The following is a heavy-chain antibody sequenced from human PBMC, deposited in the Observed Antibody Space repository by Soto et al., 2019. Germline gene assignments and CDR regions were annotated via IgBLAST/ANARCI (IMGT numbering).Heavy chain of an antibody. J-gene: IGHJ4*02. CDR1: GGSISSYY. CDR2: IHTTENT. D-gene: IGHD6-13*01. V-gene: IGHV4-4*07. Sequence: QVHLQESGPGLVKPSETLSLTCTVSGGSISSYYWSWLRQPAGKGLEWIGRIHTTENTNYNPSLKSRVTMSVDTSNNRFSLRLSSLTAADTAVYYCARALSSAAGLYFDYWGQGTLVTVSS. CDR3: ARALSSAAGLYFDY.